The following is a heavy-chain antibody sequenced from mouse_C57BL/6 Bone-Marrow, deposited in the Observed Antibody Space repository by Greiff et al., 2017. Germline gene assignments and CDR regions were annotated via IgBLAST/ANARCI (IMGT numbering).Heavy chain of an antibody. CDR2: IYPGDGDT. D-gene: IGHD2-3*01. J-gene: IGHJ3*01. CDR1: GYAFSSSW. CDR3: AGGYYLAY. V-gene: IGHV1-82*01. Sequence: QVQLQQSGPELVKPGASVQLSCKASGYAFSSSWMNWVKQRPGQGLEWIGRIYPGDGDTNYNGKFKGKATLTADKSSSTAYMQLSSLTAEDSAVYFCAGGYYLAYGCQGTLVTVSA.